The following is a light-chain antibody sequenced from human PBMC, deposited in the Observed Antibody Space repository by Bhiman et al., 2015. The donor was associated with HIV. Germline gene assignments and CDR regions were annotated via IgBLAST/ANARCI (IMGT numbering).Light chain of an antibody. CDR1: KLGDKY. CDR2: KDT. V-gene: IGLV3-25*03. Sequence: SYDLTQPPSVSVSPGQTATITCSGDKLGDKYACWYQQRPGQAPVLVIYKDTERPSGIPERFSGSSSGTTITLTITGVQPEDEGDYYCQSADSSGTYYVFGDGTTVTVL. CDR3: QSADSSGTYYV. J-gene: IGLJ1*01.